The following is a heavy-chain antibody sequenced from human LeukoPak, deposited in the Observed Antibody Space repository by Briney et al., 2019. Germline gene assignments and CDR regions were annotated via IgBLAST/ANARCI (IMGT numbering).Heavy chain of an antibody. CDR3: AKWSGIRFDP. CDR2: TYYRSKWYN. J-gene: IGHJ5*02. V-gene: IGHV6-1*01. CDR1: GDSVSSNSAA. Sequence: SQTLSLTCAISGDSVSSNSAAWNWIRQPPSRGLEWLGRTYYRSKWYNDYAVSVKSRITINPDTSKNQFSLRLNSVTPEDTAVYYCAKWSGIRFDPWGQGTLVTVSS. D-gene: IGHD2-15*01.